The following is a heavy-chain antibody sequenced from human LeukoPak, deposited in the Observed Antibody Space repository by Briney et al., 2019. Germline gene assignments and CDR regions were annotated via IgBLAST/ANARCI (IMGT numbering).Heavy chain of an antibody. D-gene: IGHD3-22*01. V-gene: IGHV3-48*01. Sequence: PGGSLRLSCAASGLTFSSAWMNWVRQAPGKGLEWVSYISSSSSTIYYADSVKGRFTISRDNAKNSLYLQTNSLRAEDTAVYYCARAQYYSDSTGYYYLHYWGQGTLVTVSS. J-gene: IGHJ4*02. CDR2: ISSSSSTI. CDR3: ARAQYYSDSTGYYYLHY. CDR1: GLTFSSAW.